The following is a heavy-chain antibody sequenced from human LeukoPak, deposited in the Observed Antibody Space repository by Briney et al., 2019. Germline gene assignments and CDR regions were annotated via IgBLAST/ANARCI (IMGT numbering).Heavy chain of an antibody. CDR3: ARDTGDGFEY. J-gene: IGHJ4*02. CDR2: IYYSGST. D-gene: IGHD7-27*01. CDR1: GGSISSSSYY. Sequence: SETLSLTCTVSGGSISSSSYYWSWIRQPPGKGLEWIGYIYYSGSTKYNPSLKSRVTISVDTSKNQFSLNLTSMTAADTAIYYCARDTGDGFEYWGQGTLVSVSS. V-gene: IGHV4-61*01.